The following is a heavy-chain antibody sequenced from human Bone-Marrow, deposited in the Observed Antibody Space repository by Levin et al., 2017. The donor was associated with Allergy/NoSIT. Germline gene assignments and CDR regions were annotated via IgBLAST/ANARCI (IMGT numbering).Heavy chain of an antibody. J-gene: IGHJ4*02. CDR1: GFPFSTSW. Sequence: LSLTCAASGFPFSTSWMTWVRPGPGKGLEWLAKINSDGSQTYPMDSVKGRFTISRDNAKNSLYLQMNSLRAEDTAVYYCARDPEYGALDYWGQGALVTVSS. V-gene: IGHV3-7*04. CDR3: ARDPEYGALDY. CDR2: INSDGSQT. D-gene: IGHD2-2*01.